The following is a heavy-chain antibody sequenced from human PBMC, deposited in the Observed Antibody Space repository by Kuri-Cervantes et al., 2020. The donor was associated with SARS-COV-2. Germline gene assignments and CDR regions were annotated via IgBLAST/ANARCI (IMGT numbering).Heavy chain of an antibody. CDR1: GFTFSSYE. J-gene: IGHJ5*02. CDR2: ISSSGSTI. Sequence: GGSLRLSCAASGFTFSSYEMNWVRQAPGKGLEWVSYISSSGSTIYCADSVKGRFTISRDNAKNSLYLQMNSLRAEDTAVHYCAPPVGGNSVPSTWGQGTLVTVSS. V-gene: IGHV3-48*03. D-gene: IGHD4-23*01. CDR3: APPVGGNSVPST.